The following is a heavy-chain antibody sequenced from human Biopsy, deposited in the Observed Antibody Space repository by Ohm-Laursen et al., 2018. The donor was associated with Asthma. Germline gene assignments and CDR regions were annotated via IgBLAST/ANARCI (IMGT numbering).Heavy chain of an antibody. CDR1: GGSISSGGYY. D-gene: IGHD3-3*01. Sequence: TLSLTCTVSGGSISSGGYYWSWIRQHPGKGLEWIGYIYYSGTTYYNPSLKSRVTMSVDTSKKHFSLKLSSVTAADTAVYYCARTLGVASPAAFDVWGQGTMVTVSS. J-gene: IGHJ3*01. CDR2: IYYSGTT. CDR3: ARTLGVASPAAFDV. V-gene: IGHV4-31*03.